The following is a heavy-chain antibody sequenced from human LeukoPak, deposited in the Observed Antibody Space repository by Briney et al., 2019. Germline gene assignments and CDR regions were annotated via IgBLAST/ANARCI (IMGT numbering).Heavy chain of an antibody. CDR2: INHSGST. Sequence: SETPSLTCAVYGGSFSGYYWSWIRQPPGKGLEWIGEINHSGSTNYNPSLKSRVTISVDTSKNQFSLKLSSVTAADTAVYYCARGNDRHTPSERGDCSGGSCSTETYYFDYWGQGTLVTVSS. V-gene: IGHV4-34*01. D-gene: IGHD2-15*01. J-gene: IGHJ4*02. CDR1: GGSFSGYY. CDR3: ARGNDRHTPSERGDCSGGSCSTETYYFDY.